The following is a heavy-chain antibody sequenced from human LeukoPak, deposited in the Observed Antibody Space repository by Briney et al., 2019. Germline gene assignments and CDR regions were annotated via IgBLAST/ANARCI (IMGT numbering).Heavy chain of an antibody. CDR1: GYTFTSYY. CDR3: ATNPPKLYSGYEYFDY. CDR2: IIPIFGTA. D-gene: IGHD5-12*01. V-gene: IGHV1-69*06. Sequence: ASVKVSCKASGYTFTSYYMHWVRQAPGQGLEGMGGIIPIFGTANYAQKFQGRVTITADKSTSTAYMELSSLRSEDTAVYYCATNPPKLYSGYEYFDYWGQGTLVTVSS. J-gene: IGHJ4*02.